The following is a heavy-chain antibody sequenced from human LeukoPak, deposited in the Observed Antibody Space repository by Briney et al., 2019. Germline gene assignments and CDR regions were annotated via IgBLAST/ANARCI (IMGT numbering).Heavy chain of an antibody. Sequence: SQTLSLTCTVSGGSISSGGYYWSWIRQHPGKGLEWIGCIYYSGSTYYNPSLKSRVTISVDTSKNQFSLKLSSVTAADTAVYYCARTADGYCSSISCPGTRWFDPWGQGTLVTVSS. CDR3: ARTADGYCSSISCPGTRWFDP. J-gene: IGHJ5*02. CDR2: IYYSGST. V-gene: IGHV4-31*03. CDR1: GGSISSGGYY. D-gene: IGHD2-2*03.